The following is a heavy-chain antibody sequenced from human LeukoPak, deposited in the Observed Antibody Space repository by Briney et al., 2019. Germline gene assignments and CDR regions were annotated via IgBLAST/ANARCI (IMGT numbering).Heavy chain of an antibody. CDR1: GFTFSNYD. Sequence: GGSLRLSCAASGFTFSNYDMHWVRQATGKGLEWVSGIGTAGDIYYPGSVKGRFTISRDNAKNSLYLQMNNLRAEDTAVYYCAREDSSGWYQDDAFDMWGQGTMVTVSS. V-gene: IGHV3-13*01. CDR3: AREDSSGWYQDDAFDM. J-gene: IGHJ3*02. CDR2: IGTAGDI. D-gene: IGHD6-19*01.